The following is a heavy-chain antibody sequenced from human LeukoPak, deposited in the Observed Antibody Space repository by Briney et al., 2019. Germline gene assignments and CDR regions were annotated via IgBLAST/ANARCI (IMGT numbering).Heavy chain of an antibody. V-gene: IGHV3-74*01. CDR3: ARDSGWGTGFDD. J-gene: IGHJ4*02. CDR1: GFTLSNYW. Sequence: GGSLRLSCAASGFTLSNYWMHWVRQAPGKGLVWVSRINSDGSSTNYADSVKGRFTISRDNAKNTLYLQMNSLRAEDTAVYYCARDSGWGTGFDDWGQGTLVTVSS. D-gene: IGHD6-19*01. CDR2: INSDGSST.